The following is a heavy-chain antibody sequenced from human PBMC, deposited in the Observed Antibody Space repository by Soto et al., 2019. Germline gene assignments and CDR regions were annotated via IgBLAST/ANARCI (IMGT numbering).Heavy chain of an antibody. V-gene: IGHV1-2*02. D-gene: IGHD2-15*01. Sequence: ASVKVACKASGCTFTGYYIHWVRQAPGQGLEWMGWINPNSGDTNLAQKFQGRVTMTRDTSISTTYMELSRLASDDTAAYFCARGIVVRGQGWFDPWGQGTLVTVS. CDR1: GCTFTGYY. J-gene: IGHJ5*02. CDR2: INPNSGDT. CDR3: ARGIVVRGQGWFDP.